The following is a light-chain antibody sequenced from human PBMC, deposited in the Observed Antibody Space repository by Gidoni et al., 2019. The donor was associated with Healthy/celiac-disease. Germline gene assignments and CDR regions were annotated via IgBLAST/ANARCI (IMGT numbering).Light chain of an antibody. Sequence: DIQLTQSPSSVSASVGDRVTITCRASQCISSWVAWYQQKPGKAPKLLIYAASSLRSGVPSRFSGSGSGTDFTLTISSLQPEDFATYYCQQANSFPKTFGQGTKVEIK. CDR3: QQANSFPKT. J-gene: IGKJ1*01. CDR1: QCISSW. V-gene: IGKV1-12*01. CDR2: AAS.